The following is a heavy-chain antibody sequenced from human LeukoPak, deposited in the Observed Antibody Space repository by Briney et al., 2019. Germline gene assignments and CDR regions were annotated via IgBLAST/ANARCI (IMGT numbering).Heavy chain of an antibody. CDR1: GFTFSRYG. D-gene: IGHD5/OR15-5a*01. J-gene: IGHJ4*02. CDR3: ARGIRDVDIVSPGRR. Sequence: PGGSLILSCAASGFTFSRYGMHWVRQAPGKGLEWVGLIRNDGSGEHYADFAKGRFTVSRDNSKDTMYLQMNSLRGDDTAVYYCARGIRDVDIVSPGRRRGQGTLVTVSS. CDR2: IRNDGSGE. V-gene: IGHV3-30*02.